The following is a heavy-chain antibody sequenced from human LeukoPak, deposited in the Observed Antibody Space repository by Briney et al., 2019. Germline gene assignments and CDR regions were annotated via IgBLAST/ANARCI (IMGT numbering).Heavy chain of an antibody. V-gene: IGHV4-59*12. CDR2: IYYSGST. CDR3: AREHYGGNPSNSAFDI. CDR1: GGSISSYY. D-gene: IGHD4-23*01. Sequence: SETLSLTCTVSGGSISSYYWSWIRQPPGKGLGWIGYIYYSGSTNYNPSLKSRVTISVDTSKNQFSLKLSSVTAADTAVYYCAREHYGGNPSNSAFDIWGQGTMVTVSS. J-gene: IGHJ3*02.